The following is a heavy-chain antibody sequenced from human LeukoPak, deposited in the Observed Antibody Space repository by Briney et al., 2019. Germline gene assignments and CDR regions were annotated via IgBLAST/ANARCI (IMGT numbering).Heavy chain of an antibody. J-gene: IGHJ4*02. Sequence: GGSLRLSCAASGFTFSSYSMNWVRQAPGKGLEWVSSISSSGSYIYYADSVKGRFTISRDNAKNSLYLQMNSLRAEDTAVYYCAKDPGSLAAAGHIDYWGQGTLVTVSS. CDR3: AKDPGSLAAAGHIDY. CDR2: ISSSGSYI. V-gene: IGHV3-21*01. D-gene: IGHD6-13*01. CDR1: GFTFSSYS.